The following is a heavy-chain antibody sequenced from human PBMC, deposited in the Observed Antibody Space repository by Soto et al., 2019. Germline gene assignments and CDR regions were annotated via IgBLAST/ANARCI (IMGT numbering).Heavy chain of an antibody. CDR1: GGTISSYY. CDR3: ARVDTAMGPDY. J-gene: IGHJ4*02. V-gene: IGHV4-59*01. D-gene: IGHD5-18*01. CDR2: IYYSGST. Sequence: PSETLSLPYTVSGGTISSYYWSWIRQPPGKGLEWIGYIYYSGSTNYNPSLKSRVTISVDTSKNQFSLKLSSVTAADTAVYYCARVDTAMGPDYWGQGTLVTVSS.